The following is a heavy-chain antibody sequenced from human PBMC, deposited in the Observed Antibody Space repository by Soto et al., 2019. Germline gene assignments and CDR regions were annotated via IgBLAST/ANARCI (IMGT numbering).Heavy chain of an antibody. CDR1: GCTFTTFG. J-gene: IGHJ2*01. Sequence: QVQVVQSGAEVKKPGASVKVACKASGCTFTTFGMSWVRQAPGQGLEWMGWISADNGDTNSAQKFQDRVTMTTDTSTKTAYMELRSLTSDDTAVYYCARCYCSAGSCFTCWHFDLWGRGTLVTVSS. CDR3: ARCYCSAGSCFTCWHFDL. V-gene: IGHV1-18*01. CDR2: ISADNGDT. D-gene: IGHD2-15*01.